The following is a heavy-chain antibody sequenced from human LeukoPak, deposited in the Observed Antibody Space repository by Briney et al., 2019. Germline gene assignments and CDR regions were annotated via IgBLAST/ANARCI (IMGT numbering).Heavy chain of an antibody. J-gene: IGHJ3*02. CDR2: MNPNSGNT. CDR3: ARGPPMNAFDI. CDR1: GYTFTSYD. V-gene: IGHV1-8*03. Sequence: ASVTVSCTASGYTFTSYDINWVRQATGQGLEWMGWMNPNSGNTGYAQKFQGRVTITRNTSISTAYMELSSLRSEDTAVYYCARGPPMNAFDIWGQGTMVTVSS.